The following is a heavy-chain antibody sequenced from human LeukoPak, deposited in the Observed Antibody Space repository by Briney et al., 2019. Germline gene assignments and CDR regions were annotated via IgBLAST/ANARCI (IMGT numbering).Heavy chain of an antibody. CDR2: IIPIVGRA. V-gene: IGHV1-69*13. CDR3: ASSARGVVIPLEKAFDI. CDR1: GGTFSSYA. J-gene: IGHJ3*02. D-gene: IGHD3-3*01. Sequence: SVKVSCKASGGTFSSYAISWVRQAPGQGLEWMGGIIPIVGRANYAQKFQGRVTITADESTSTAYMELSSLRSEDTAVYYCASSARGVVIPLEKAFDIWAEGT.